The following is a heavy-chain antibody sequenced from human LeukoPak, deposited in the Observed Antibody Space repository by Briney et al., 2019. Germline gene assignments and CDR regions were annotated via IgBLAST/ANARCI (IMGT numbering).Heavy chain of an antibody. CDR1: GFTFSSYW. V-gene: IGHV3-74*01. J-gene: IGHJ5*02. CDR3: ARVGRYYYDSSGYSS. Sequence: GGSLRLSCAASGFTFSSYWMNWVRQAPGKGLVWVSRINSDGSSTSYADSVKGRFTISRDNAKNTLYLQMNSLRAEDTAVYYCARVGRYYYDSSGYSSWGQGTLVTVSS. D-gene: IGHD3-22*01. CDR2: INSDGSST.